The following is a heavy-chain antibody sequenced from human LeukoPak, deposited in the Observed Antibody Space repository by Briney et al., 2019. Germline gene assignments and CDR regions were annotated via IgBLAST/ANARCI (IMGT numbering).Heavy chain of an antibody. Sequence: GGSLRLSCAASGFTFSSYSMNWVRQAPGKGLEWVSSISSSSSYIYYADSVKGRFTISRDNAKNSLYLRMNSLRAEDTAVYYCAREHYDSSGYYYVGAFDIWGQGTMVTVSS. CDR3: AREHYDSSGYYYVGAFDI. J-gene: IGHJ3*02. CDR2: ISSSSSYI. CDR1: GFTFSSYS. V-gene: IGHV3-21*01. D-gene: IGHD3-22*01.